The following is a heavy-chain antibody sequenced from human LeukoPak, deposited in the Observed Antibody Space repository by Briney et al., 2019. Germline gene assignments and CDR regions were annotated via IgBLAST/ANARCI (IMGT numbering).Heavy chain of an antibody. V-gene: IGHV1-69*04. D-gene: IGHD3-10*01. J-gene: IGHJ4*02. CDR2: IIPIFGIA. Sequence: VASVTVSCKASGGTFSSYAISWVRQAPGQGLEWTGRIIPIFGIANYAQKFQGRVTITADKSTSTAYMELSSLRSEDTAVYYCATEENYYGSGSREYYFDYWGQGTLVTVSS. CDR1: GGTFSSYA. CDR3: ATEENYYGSGSREYYFDY.